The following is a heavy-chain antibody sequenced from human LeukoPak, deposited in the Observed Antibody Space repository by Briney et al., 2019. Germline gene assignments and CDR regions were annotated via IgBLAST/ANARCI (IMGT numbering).Heavy chain of an antibody. CDR2: ISGNGGST. J-gene: IGHJ4*02. V-gene: IGHV3-23*01. CDR1: GFTFSSYA. D-gene: IGHD1-14*01. Sequence: SGGSLRLSCAASGFTFSSYAMSWVRQAPGKGLEWVSAISGNGGSTYYADSVKGRFTISRDNSKNTLYLQMNSLRAEDTAVYYCAKISTWVTGVFDYWGQGTPVTVSS. CDR3: AKISTWVTGVFDY.